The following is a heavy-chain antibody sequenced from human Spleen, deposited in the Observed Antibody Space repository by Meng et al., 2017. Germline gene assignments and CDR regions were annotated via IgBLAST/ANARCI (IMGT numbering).Heavy chain of an antibody. V-gene: IGHV1-2*06. CDR3: ARARYGSDPPRY. CDR2: INPNSGGT. CDR1: GYTFTGYY. Sequence: ASVKVSCKASGYTFTGYYMHWVRQAPGQGLEWMGRINPNSGGTNYAQKFQGRVTMTRDTSISTAYMELSRLRSDDTAVYYCARARYGSDPPRYWGQGTLVTVSS. D-gene: IGHD3-10*01. J-gene: IGHJ4*02.